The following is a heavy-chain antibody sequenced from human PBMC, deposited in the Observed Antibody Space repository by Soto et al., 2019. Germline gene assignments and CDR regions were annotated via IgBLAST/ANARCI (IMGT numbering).Heavy chain of an antibody. J-gene: IGHJ5*02. V-gene: IGHV2-5*02. Sequence: QITLKESGPTLVKPTQTLTLTCTFSGFSLTTSGVGVGWIRQPPGKALEWLALIYWDDDKRYSPSLKSRLTITTDTSKHQVVLTMTNMDPADTATYFCAHRTTTLTWWLDTWGQGTMFTVSS. CDR2: IYWDDDK. CDR3: AHRTTTLTWWLDT. D-gene: IGHD4-17*01. CDR1: GFSLTTSGVG.